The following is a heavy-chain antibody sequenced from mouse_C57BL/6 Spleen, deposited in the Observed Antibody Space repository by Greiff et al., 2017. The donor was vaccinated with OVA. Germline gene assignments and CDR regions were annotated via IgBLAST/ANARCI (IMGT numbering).Heavy chain of an antibody. CDR2: IYPGDGDT. Sequence: QVQLQQSGPELVKPGASVKISCKASGYAFSSSWMNWVKQRPGKGLEWIGRIYPGDGDTNYNGKFKGKATLTADKSSSTAYMQHSSLTSEDSAVYFCARAGSVDYWGQGTTLTVSS. CDR3: ARAGSVDY. CDR1: GYAFSSSW. V-gene: IGHV1-82*01. D-gene: IGHD3-3*01. J-gene: IGHJ2*01.